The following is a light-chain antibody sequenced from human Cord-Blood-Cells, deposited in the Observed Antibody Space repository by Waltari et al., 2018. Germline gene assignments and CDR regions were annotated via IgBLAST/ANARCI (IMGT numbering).Light chain of an antibody. CDR3: QQYGSSPLT. CDR1: QSVSSSY. J-gene: IGKJ4*01. Sequence: ELVLTQYPGTLSLYPGERATISCRASQSVSSSYLAWYQQKPGQAPRLLIYGASSRATGIPDRFSGSGSGTDFTLTISRLEPEDFAVYYCQQYGSSPLTFGGGTKVEIK. CDR2: GAS. V-gene: IGKV3-20*01.